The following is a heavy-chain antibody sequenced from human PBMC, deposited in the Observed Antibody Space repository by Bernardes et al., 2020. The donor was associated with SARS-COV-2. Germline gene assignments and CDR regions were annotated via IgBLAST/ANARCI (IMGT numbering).Heavy chain of an antibody. CDR2: IRNKADGGTT. D-gene: IGHD4-17*01. J-gene: IGHJ4*02. CDR3: TTDLPVYGGRDFNY. CDR1: GFTFENAY. Sequence: VGSLRLSCGASGFTFENAYMSWVRQAPGRGLEWVARIRNKADGGTTDYAAPVNGRFTIPRDDSQNMLYLQLNSLKTEDTAMYYCTTDLPVYGGRDFNYWGQGTLGTVSS. V-gene: IGHV3-15*01.